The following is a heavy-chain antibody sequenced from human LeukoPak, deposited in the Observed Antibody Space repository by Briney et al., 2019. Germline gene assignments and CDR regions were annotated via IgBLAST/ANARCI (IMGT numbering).Heavy chain of an antibody. CDR3: ARAPMYNWNYFDY. Sequence: PSETLSLTCTVSGGSISSYYWSWIRQPAGKRLEWIGRIYTSGSTNYNPSLKSRVTMSVDTSKDQFSLKLSAVTAADTAVYYCARAPMYNWNYFDYWGQGTLVTVSS. J-gene: IGHJ4*02. CDR1: GGSISSYY. D-gene: IGHD1-20*01. V-gene: IGHV4-4*07. CDR2: IYTSGST.